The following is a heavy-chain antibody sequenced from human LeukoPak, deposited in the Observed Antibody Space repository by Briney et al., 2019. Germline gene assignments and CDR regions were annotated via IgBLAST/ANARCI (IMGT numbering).Heavy chain of an antibody. Sequence: GESLKISCKGSGYSFTSYWIGWVRQMPGKGLEWMGIIYPGDSDTRYSTSFQGQVTISADKSISTAYLQWSSLKASDTAMYYCARRGYYYDSSGYYYVYDYWGQGTLVTVSS. CDR3: ARRGYYYDSSGYYYVYDY. CDR2: IYPGDSDT. J-gene: IGHJ4*02. V-gene: IGHV5-51*01. D-gene: IGHD3-22*01. CDR1: GYSFTSYW.